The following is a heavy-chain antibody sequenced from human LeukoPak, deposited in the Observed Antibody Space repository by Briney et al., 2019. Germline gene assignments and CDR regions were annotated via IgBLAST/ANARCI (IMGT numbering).Heavy chain of an antibody. CDR1: GYTFTSYG. J-gene: IGHJ6*02. CDR2: ISAYNGNT. V-gene: IGHV1-18*01. D-gene: IGHD4-17*01. Sequence: ASVKVPCKASGYTFTSYGISWVRQAPGQGLEWMGWISAYNGNTNYAQKLQGRVTMTTDTSTSTAYMELRSLRSDDTAVYYCARGTGDYKLYYYYGMDVWGQGTTVTVSS. CDR3: ARGTGDYKLYYYYGMDV.